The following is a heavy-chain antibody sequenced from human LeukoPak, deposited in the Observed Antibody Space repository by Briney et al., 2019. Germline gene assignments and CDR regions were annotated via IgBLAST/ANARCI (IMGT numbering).Heavy chain of an antibody. Sequence: QPGGSLRLSCAASGFTFSNYGMHWVRQAPGKGLEWVAVIWYDGSNKYCADSVKGRFTISRDNSKNMLYLQMSSLRAEDTAVYYCARYYSNSLDYWGQGTLVTVSS. CDR3: ARYYSNSLDY. CDR1: GFTFSNYG. J-gene: IGHJ4*02. CDR2: IWYDGSNK. D-gene: IGHD4-11*01. V-gene: IGHV3-33*01.